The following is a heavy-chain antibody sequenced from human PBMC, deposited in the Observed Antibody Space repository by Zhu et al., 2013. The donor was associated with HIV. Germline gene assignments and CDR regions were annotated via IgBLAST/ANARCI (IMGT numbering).Heavy chain of an antibody. CDR3: AKDGAVAAMGDWFDP. D-gene: IGHD6-19*01. Sequence: QVQLVQSGAEVKKPGASVKVSCKASGYTFTSYDISWVRQAPGQGLEWMGGITPMFGTTDYAQKFQGRVTITAHKSTTTVYLELRGLKSEDTAIYYCAKDGAVAAMGDWFDPWGQGTLVTVSS. V-gene: IGHV1-69*06. J-gene: IGHJ5*02. CDR1: GYTFTSYD. CDR2: ITPMFGTT.